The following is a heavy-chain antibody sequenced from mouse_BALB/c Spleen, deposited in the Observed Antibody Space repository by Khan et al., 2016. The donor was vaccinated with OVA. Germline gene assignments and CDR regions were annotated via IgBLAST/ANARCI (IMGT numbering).Heavy chain of an antibody. CDR1: GYTFTNYG. D-gene: IGHD2-1*01. J-gene: IGHJ1*01. Sequence: QVQLQQSGPELKKPGETVKISCKASGYTFTNYGMTWVKQAPGKGLKWMGWINTYTGEPTYAADFKGRFAFSLEPSATTASLQINNLKNEDTATYFCARVGNYWYFDVWGAGTTVTVSS. CDR3: ARVGNYWYFDV. CDR2: INTYTGEP. V-gene: IGHV9-3-1*01.